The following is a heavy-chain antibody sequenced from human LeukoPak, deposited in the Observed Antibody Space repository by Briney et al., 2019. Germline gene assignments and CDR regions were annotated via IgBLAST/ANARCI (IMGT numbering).Heavy chain of an antibody. Sequence: GGSLRLSCAASGFTFDDYAMHWVRQAPGKGLEWVSLISWDGGSTYYADSVKGRFTISRGNSKNSLYLQMNSLRAEDTALYYCTRDPRNLDYWGQGTLVTVSS. CDR2: ISWDGGST. D-gene: IGHD1-14*01. V-gene: IGHV3-43D*03. J-gene: IGHJ4*02. CDR3: TRDPRNLDY. CDR1: GFTFDDYA.